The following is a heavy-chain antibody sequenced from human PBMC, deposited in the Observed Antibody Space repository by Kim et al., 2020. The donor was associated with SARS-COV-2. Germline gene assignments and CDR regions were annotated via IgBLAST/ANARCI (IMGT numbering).Heavy chain of an antibody. J-gene: IGHJ4*02. CDR3: VHFRSTTVSGGG. V-gene: IGHV3-74*01. CDR2: INKDGNIT. CDR1: GFTFSTYW. Sequence: GGSLRLSCVASGFTFSTYWMDWVRQAPGKGPVWVSHINKDGNITRYADFVKGRFTISRDNAKNTLYLEMDSLSAEDTAVYYCVHFRSTTVSGGGWGQGTLVTVSS. D-gene: IGHD1-1*01.